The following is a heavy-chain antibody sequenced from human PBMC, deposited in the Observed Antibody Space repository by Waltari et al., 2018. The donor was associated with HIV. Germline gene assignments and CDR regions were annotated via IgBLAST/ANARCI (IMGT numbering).Heavy chain of an antibody. V-gene: IGHV4-61*02. CDR2: IYTSAST. D-gene: IGHD2-21*02. Sequence: QEQLQESGPGVVKPSQTLSRTGPHPGGPISIVRFHWNWIRQPAGKGLEWIGRIYTSASTKYNPSLKSRVTISVDTSKNQFSLKLNSVTAADTAVYYCARAEGGNSGVHFDYWGQGTLVTVSS. CDR3: ARAEGGNSGVHFDY. J-gene: IGHJ4*02. CDR1: GGPISIVRFH.